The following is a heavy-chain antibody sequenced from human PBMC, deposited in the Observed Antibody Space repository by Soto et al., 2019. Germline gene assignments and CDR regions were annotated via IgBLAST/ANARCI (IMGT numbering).Heavy chain of an antibody. D-gene: IGHD6-13*01. J-gene: IGHJ6*02. Sequence: QVQLVESGGGVVQPGRSLRLSCAASGFTFSSYAMHWVRQAPGKGLEWVAVISYDGSNKYYADSVKGRFTISRDNSKNTLYLQMNSLRAEETAVYYCARGHDSSSWYSWSNYYGMDVWGQGTTVTVSS. CDR1: GFTFSSYA. V-gene: IGHV3-30-3*01. CDR2: ISYDGSNK. CDR3: ARGHDSSSWYSWSNYYGMDV.